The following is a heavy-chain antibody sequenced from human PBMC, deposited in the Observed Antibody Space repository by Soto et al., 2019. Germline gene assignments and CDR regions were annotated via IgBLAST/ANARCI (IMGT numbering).Heavy chain of an antibody. V-gene: IGHV1-3*01. D-gene: IGHD2-21*02. Sequence: ASVKVSCKASGNTVPNYAIHWVRQAPGQRLEWMGWINGGNGNTYYSEHFQGRVTSTRDTSASTAYMELSSLRSEDTAVYYCARSIVVVTAADYWGQGTLVTVSS. CDR1: GNTVPNYA. CDR3: ARSIVVVTAADY. J-gene: IGHJ4*02. CDR2: INGGNGNT.